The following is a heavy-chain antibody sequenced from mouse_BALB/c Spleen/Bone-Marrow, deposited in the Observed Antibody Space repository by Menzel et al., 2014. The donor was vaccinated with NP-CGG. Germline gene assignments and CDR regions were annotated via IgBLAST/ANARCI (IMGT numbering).Heavy chain of an antibody. CDR1: GYTFTTYW. Sequence: VQLQQSGAELVKPGASVKLSCRASGYTFTTYWMHWVKQRPGQGLEWIGEINPSNGRTNYNENFKSKATLTVDKSSSTADMQLSSLTAEDSAVYYCAGDYRYDAGFAGFVYWGQGTPVTVSA. J-gene: IGHJ3*01. V-gene: IGHV1S81*02. CDR3: AGDYRYDAGFAGFVY. D-gene: IGHD2-14*01. CDR2: INPSNGRT.